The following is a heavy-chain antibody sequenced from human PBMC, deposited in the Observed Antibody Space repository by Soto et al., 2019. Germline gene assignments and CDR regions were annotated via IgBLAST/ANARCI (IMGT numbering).Heavy chain of an antibody. CDR1: GGSISSGGYS. J-gene: IGHJ5*01. Sequence: SETLSLTCAVSGGSISSGGYSWSWIRQPPGKGLEWIGYIYHSGSIYYNPSLKSRVTISVDRSKNQFSLKLSSVTAADTAVYYCASEPDSWGQGILVTVSA. V-gene: IGHV4-30-2*01. CDR2: IYHSGSI. CDR3: ASEPDS.